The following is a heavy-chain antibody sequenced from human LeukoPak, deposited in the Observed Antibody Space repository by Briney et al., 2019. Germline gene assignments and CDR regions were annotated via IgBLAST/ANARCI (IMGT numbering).Heavy chain of an antibody. CDR2: ITGGHYAT. CDR1: GFSFSSFA. J-gene: IGHJ5*02. Sequence: TGGSLRLSCAASGFSFSSFAMTWVRQAPGKGLEWVSSITGGHYATYNTDSVKGRFTISRDNAKNTLYLQMNSLRADDTAIYYCTKDPSGDYIGAFNPWGQGTLVTVSS. V-gene: IGHV3-23*01. CDR3: TKDPSGDYIGAFNP. D-gene: IGHD4-17*01.